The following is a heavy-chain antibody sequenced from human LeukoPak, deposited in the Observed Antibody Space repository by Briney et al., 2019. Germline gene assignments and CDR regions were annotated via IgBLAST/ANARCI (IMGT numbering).Heavy chain of an antibody. CDR1: GFTSSSYE. CDR2: ISSSGSTI. J-gene: IGHJ4*02. V-gene: IGHV3-48*03. CDR3: ARQQPAFDY. D-gene: IGHD6-13*01. Sequence: GGSLRLSCAASGFTSSSYEMNWVRQAPGKGLEWVSYISSSGSTIFYADSVKGRFTISRDNAKDSLYLQMNSLRAEDTAVYYCARQQPAFDYWGQGTLVTVSS.